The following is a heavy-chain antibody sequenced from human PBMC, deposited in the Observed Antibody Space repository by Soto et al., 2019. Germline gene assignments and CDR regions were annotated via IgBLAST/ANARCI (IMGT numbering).Heavy chain of an antibody. D-gene: IGHD3-9*01. V-gene: IGHV1-69*01. J-gene: IGHJ6*02. CDR1: GGTFSSYA. Sequence: QVQLVQSGAEVKKPGSSVKVSCKASGGTFSSYAISWVRQAPGQGLEWMGGIIPTFGTANYAQKFQGRVTITADESTSTAYMELSSLRSEDTAVYYCARAGYDILTGYEDYYYYGMDVWGQGTTVTVSS. CDR2: IIPTFGTA. CDR3: ARAGYDILTGYEDYYYYGMDV.